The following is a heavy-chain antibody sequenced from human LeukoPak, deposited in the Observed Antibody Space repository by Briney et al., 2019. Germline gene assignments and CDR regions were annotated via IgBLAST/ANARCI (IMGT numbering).Heavy chain of an antibody. CDR1: GFTFSSYS. CDR3: ARYAYSSSWYRYGMDV. V-gene: IGHV3-21*01. Sequence: PGGSLRLSCAASGFTFSSYSMNWVRQAPGKGLEWVSSISSTSSYIYYADSVKGRFTSSRDNAKNSLYLQMNSLRAEDTAVYYCARYAYSSSWYRYGMDVWGQGTTVTVSS. D-gene: IGHD6-13*01. CDR2: ISSTSSYI. J-gene: IGHJ6*02.